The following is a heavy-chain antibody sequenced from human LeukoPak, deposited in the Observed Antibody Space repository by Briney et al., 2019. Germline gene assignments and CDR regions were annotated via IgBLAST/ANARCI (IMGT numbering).Heavy chain of an antibody. J-gene: IGHJ4*02. CDR2: IYHSGNT. V-gene: IGHV4-4*09. D-gene: IGHD2-2*01. CDR3: AAMTRRGQYYFDN. Sequence: SETLSLTCTVSGVSITTHYWSWVRQPPGKGLEWFGFIYHSGNTNYNPSLKSRVTMSVDTSKSQFSLRLSSVTAADTAVYCCAAMTRRGQYYFDNWGQGTLVTVSS. CDR1: GVSITTHY.